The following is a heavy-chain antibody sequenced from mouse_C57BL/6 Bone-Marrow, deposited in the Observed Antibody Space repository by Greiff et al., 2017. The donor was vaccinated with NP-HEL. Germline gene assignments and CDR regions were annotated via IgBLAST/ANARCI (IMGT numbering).Heavy chain of an antibody. Sequence: QVTLKECGPGILQSSQTLSLTCSFSGFSLSTSGMGVSWIRQPSGKGLEWLAHIYWDDDKRYNPSLKSRLTISKDTSRNQVFLKITSVDTADTATYYCARRRLDWGYFDYWGQGTTLTVSS. CDR2: IYWDDDK. CDR1: GFSLSTSGMG. CDR3: ARRRLDWGYFDY. V-gene: IGHV8-12*01. D-gene: IGHD1-2*01. J-gene: IGHJ2*01.